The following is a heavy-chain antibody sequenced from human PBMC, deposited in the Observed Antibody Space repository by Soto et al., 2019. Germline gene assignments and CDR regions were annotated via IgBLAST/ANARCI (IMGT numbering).Heavy chain of an antibody. V-gene: IGHV3-33*01. CDR3: SRYVLILSVAGLVGIDF. CDR2: IWYDGSNK. CDR1: GFTFSSYG. D-gene: IGHD6-19*01. J-gene: IGHJ6*02. Sequence: AGSLRLSCAASGFTFSSYGMHWVRQAAGKGLEWVAVIWYDGSNKYFADSVKGRFTITRDNSKKTLYLQMSSLRAEDTAVYYCSRYVLILSVAGLVGIDFWGQGTPVHVSS.